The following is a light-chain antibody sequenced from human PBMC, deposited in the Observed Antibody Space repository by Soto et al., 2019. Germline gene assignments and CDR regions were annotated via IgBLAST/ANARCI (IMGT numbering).Light chain of an antibody. Sequence: QSVLTQPPSVSGAPVQRVTISCTGSASNLGAKYAVHWYQHLPGTAPKLLIYDNIHRPSGVPDRFSGSKSDTSASLAITGLQAEDEADYYCQSYDTTLSGLVFGGGTKVTVL. CDR3: QSYDTTLSGLV. V-gene: IGLV1-40*01. CDR1: ASNLGAKYA. J-gene: IGLJ3*02. CDR2: DNI.